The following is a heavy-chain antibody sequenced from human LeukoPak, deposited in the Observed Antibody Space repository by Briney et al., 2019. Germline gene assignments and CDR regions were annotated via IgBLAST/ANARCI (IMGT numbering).Heavy chain of an antibody. CDR1: GGSISSYY. D-gene: IGHD3-10*01. Sequence: PSETLSLTCTVSGGSISSYYWSWIRQPPGKGLEWIGYIYYSGSTNYNPSLKSRVTISVDTSKNQFSLKLSSVTAADTAVYYCAREFGEPWGQGTMVTVSS. CDR2: IYYSGST. J-gene: IGHJ3*01. CDR3: AREFGEP. V-gene: IGHV4-59*01.